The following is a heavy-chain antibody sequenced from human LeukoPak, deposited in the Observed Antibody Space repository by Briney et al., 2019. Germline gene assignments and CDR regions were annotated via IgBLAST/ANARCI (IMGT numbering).Heavy chain of an antibody. Sequence: PGGSLRLSCAASGFTFSSYGMHWVRQAPGKGLEWVAVISYDGSNKHYADSVKGRFTISRDNSKNTLYLQMNSLRAEDTAVYYCAKDRDYGDYYGMDVWGQGTTVTVSS. J-gene: IGHJ6*02. D-gene: IGHD4-17*01. V-gene: IGHV3-30*18. CDR1: GFTFSSYG. CDR2: ISYDGSNK. CDR3: AKDRDYGDYYGMDV.